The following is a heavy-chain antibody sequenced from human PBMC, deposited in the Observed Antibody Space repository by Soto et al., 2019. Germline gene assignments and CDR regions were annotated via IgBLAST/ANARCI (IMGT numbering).Heavy chain of an antibody. CDR2: IKQDGSET. J-gene: IGHJ4*01. CDR3: ATRPYSSPTIPYLGVFEY. CDR1: GITFRNYW. Sequence: EVHLVESGGGLVQPGGSLRLSCAASGITFRNYWMSWVRQAPGKGLEWVTNIKQDGSETYYADSVMGRFTISRDNAMKSVFQQVSYLRDYDVALYRCATRPYSSPTIPYLGVFEYWGRGIVV. D-gene: IGHD2-15*01. V-gene: IGHV3-7*01.